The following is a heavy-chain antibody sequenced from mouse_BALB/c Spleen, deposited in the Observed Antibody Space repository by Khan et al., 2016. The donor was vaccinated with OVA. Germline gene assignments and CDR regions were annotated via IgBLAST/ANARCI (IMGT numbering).Heavy chain of an antibody. CDR3: ARRTTEYTTDD. J-gene: IGHJ4*01. D-gene: IGHD2-14*01. Sequence: VQLQESGAELARPGASVKMSCKASGYTFTSNTMHWVKQRPGQGLEWIGYINPRSSYTNYNQKFKDKATLTADKSSSTAYMQLSSLTSEDTAVYYCARRTTEYTTDDWGEGTSVTVSS. CDR1: GYTFTSNT. CDR2: INPRSSYT. V-gene: IGHV1-4*01.